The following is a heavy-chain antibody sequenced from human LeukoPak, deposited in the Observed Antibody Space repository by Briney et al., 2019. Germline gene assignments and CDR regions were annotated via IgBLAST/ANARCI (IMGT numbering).Heavy chain of an antibody. CDR3: ARSKAHLSTSWYGTWFDP. D-gene: IGHD2-2*01. V-gene: IGHV4-38-2*02. J-gene: IGHJ5*02. Sequence: SETLSLTCTVSGYSVSSGYYWGWIRQPPGKGLEWIGSMYHSGDTYYNPSLKSRVTISVDTSKNQLSLKLSSVTAADTAVYYCARSKAHLSTSWYGTWFDPWGQGTLVTVSS. CDR2: MYHSGDT. CDR1: GYSVSSGYY.